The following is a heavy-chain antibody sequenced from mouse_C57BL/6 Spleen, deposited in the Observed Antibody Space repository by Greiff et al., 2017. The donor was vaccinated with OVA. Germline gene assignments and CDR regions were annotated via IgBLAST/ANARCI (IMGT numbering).Heavy chain of an antibody. D-gene: IGHD2-4*01. CDR3: AICDYDVGYAMDY. CDR2: IRNIANGYTT. V-gene: IGHV7-3*01. Sequence: EVQVVESGGGLVQPGGSLSLSCAASGSTFTDYYISWVRQPPGKALVWLGLIRNIANGYTTDYSASVNGRFTITGDNSQSILYLQMNALRGEDSATYYGAICDYDVGYAMDYWGQGTSVTVSS. CDR1: GSTFTDYY. J-gene: IGHJ4*01.